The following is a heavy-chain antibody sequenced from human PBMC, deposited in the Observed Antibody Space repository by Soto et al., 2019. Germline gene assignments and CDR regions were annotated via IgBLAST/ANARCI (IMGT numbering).Heavy chain of an antibody. Sequence: GESLKISCKGSGYSFTSYWISWVRQMPGKGLEWMGRIDPSDSYTNYSPSFQGHVTISADKSISTAYLQWSSLKASDTAMYYCARLRGDYDYYYYGMDVWGQGTTVTVSS. CDR2: IDPSDSYT. J-gene: IGHJ6*02. V-gene: IGHV5-10-1*01. CDR3: ARLRGDYDYYYYGMDV. CDR1: GYSFTSYW. D-gene: IGHD4-17*01.